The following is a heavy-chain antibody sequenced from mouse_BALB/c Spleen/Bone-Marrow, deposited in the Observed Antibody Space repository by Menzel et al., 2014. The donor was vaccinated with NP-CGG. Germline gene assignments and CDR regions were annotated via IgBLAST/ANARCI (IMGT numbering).Heavy chain of an antibody. J-gene: IGHJ3*01. CDR3: AREVIYYDYAGFAY. D-gene: IGHD2-4*01. V-gene: IGHV1-26*01. CDR1: GYSFTGYT. Sequence: LVESGASMKIFCKASGYSFTGYTMNWVKQSHGKNLEWIGLINPYNGGTSYNQKFKGKATLTVDKSSSTAYMELLSLTSEDSAVYYCAREVIYYDYAGFAYWGQGTLVTVSA. CDR2: INPYNGGT.